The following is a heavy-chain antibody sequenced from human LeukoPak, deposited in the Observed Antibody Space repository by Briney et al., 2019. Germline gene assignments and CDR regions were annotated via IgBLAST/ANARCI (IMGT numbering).Heavy chain of an antibody. D-gene: IGHD6-6*01. J-gene: IGHJ4*02. CDR1: RFTFSNYW. Sequence: GGSLRLSCAAFRFTFSNYWMHWVRQAPGKGLVWFSRINSDGTSTTYADSVKGRSTISRDNAKNTLYLQMNSLRAEDTAVYYCARHLSGYISSLAYWGQGTLVTVSS. CDR3: ARHLSGYISSLAY. V-gene: IGHV3-74*01. CDR2: INSDGTST.